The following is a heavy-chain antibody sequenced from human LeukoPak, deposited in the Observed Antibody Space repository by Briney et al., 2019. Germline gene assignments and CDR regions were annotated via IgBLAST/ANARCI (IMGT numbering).Heavy chain of an antibody. D-gene: IGHD1-26*01. J-gene: IGHJ4*02. CDR3: AKSGGYGLIDY. CDR2: IYYSGST. Sequence: PSETLSLTCAVSGASISGSGYYWGWIRQPPGKGLEWIGNIYYSGSTYYNASLQSRVTIPIDTSKSQFSLRLNSVTAADTAMYYCAKSGGYGLIDYWGQGTLVTVSS. CDR1: GASISGSGYY. V-gene: IGHV4-39*01.